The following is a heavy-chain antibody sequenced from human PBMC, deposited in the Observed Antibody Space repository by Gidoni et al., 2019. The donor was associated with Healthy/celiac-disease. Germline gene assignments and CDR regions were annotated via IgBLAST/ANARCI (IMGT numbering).Heavy chain of an antibody. J-gene: IGHJ4*02. CDR1: GFTFSSYA. CDR2: ISYDGSNK. Sequence: QVQLVESGGGVVQPGRSLRLSCAASGFTFSSYAMHWVRQAPGKGLEWVAVISYDGSNKYYADSVKGRFTISRDNSKNTLYLQMNSLRAEDTAVYYCARDQRWELLGRFDYWGQGTLVTVSS. CDR3: ARDQRWELLGRFDY. V-gene: IGHV3-30-3*01. D-gene: IGHD1-26*01.